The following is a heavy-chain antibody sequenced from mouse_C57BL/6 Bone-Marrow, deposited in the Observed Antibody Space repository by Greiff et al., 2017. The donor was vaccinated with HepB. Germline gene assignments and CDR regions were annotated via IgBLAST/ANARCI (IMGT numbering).Heavy chain of an antibody. CDR1: EYEFPSHD. V-gene: IGHV5-2*01. CDR2: INSDGGST. J-gene: IGHJ2*01. D-gene: IGHD2-3*01. Sequence: EVKLMESGGGLVQPGESLKLSCESNEYEFPSHDMSWVRQTPEKRLELVAAINSDGGSTYYPDTMERRFIISRDNTKKTLYLQMSSLRSEDTALYYCARHEDGYYGFDYWGQGTTLTVSS. CDR3: ARHEDGYYGFDY.